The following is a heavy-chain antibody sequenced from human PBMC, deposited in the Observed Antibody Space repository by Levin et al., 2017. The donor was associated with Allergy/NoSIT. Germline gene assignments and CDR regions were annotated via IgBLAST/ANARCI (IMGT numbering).Heavy chain of an antibody. Sequence: SETLSLTCTVSGGSVSSGSYYWSWIRQPPGKGLEWIGYIYYSGSTNYNPSLKSRVTISVDTSKNQFSLKLSSVTAADTAVYYCALSSTQPGIAVAGPSDYWGQGTLVTVSS. CDR2: IYYSGST. CDR3: ALSSTQPGIAVAGPSDY. CDR1: GGSVSSGSYY. D-gene: IGHD6-19*01. J-gene: IGHJ4*02. V-gene: IGHV4-61*01.